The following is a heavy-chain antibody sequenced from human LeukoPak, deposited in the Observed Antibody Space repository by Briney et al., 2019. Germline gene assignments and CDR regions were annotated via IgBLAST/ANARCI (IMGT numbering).Heavy chain of an antibody. V-gene: IGHV4-30-2*01. D-gene: IGHD2-15*01. CDR2: INHSGST. J-gene: IGHJ4*02. CDR1: GGSISSGDYY. Sequence: SQTLSLTCIVSGGSISSGDYYWSWIRQPPGKGLEWIGYINHSGSTYYKPSLKSRVTISVDRSKNHFSLNLSYVTAADTAVYYCARGPLVEPFFDYWGQGTLVTVSS. CDR3: ARGPLVEPFFDY.